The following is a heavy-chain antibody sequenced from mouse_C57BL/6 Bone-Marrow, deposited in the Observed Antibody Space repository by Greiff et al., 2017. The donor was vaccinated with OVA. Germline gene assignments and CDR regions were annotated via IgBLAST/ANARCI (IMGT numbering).Heavy chain of an antibody. J-gene: IGHJ2*01. CDR1: GYAFSSSW. D-gene: IGHD2-4*01. V-gene: IGHV1-82*01. CDR2: IYPGDGDT. CDR3: AREWDDYDADY. Sequence: VQLKESGPELVKPGASVKISCKASGYAFSSSWMNWVKQRPGKGLEWIGRIYPGDGDTNYNGKFKGKATLTADKSSSTAYMQLSSLTSEDSAVYFCAREWDDYDADYWGQGTTLTVSS.